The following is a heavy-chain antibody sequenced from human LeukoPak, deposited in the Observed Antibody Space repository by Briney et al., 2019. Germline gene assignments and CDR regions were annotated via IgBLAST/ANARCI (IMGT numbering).Heavy chain of an antibody. D-gene: IGHD3-9*01. CDR3: ARDLHYDILTGYYIGYYFDY. Sequence: SVKVSCKASGYTFTGYYMHWVRQAPGQGLEWMGWINPNSGGTNYAQKFQGRVTITRDTSISTAYMELSRPRSDDTAVYYCARDLHYDILTGYYIGYYFDYWGQGTLVTVSS. CDR1: GYTFTGYY. V-gene: IGHV1-2*02. CDR2: INPNSGGT. J-gene: IGHJ4*02.